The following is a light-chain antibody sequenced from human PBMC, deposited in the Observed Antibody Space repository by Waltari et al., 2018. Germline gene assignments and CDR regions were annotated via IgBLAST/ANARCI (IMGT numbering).Light chain of an antibody. J-gene: IGLJ2*01. CDR1: SSDVGGYTY. Sequence: QSALTQPPSASGSPAQSVTISCTGTSSDVGGYTYVSWYQQHPGKAPQRMIYEVSKRPSGVPDRFSGSKSGNTASLTVSGLQAEDEADYYCSSYAGSNNLVFGGGTKLTVL. V-gene: IGLV2-8*01. CDR2: EVS. CDR3: SSYAGSNNLV.